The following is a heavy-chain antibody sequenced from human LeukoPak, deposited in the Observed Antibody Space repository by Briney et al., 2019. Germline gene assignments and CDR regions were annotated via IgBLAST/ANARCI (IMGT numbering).Heavy chain of an antibody. J-gene: IGHJ4*02. D-gene: IGHD5-24*01. V-gene: IGHV1-69*13. CDR3: ASTIEMAAINQFDY. CDR1: GGTFRSYA. Sequence: SVKVSCKASGGTFRSYAISWVRQAPGQGLEWMGGIIPIFGTANYAQKFQGRVTILADESTRTAYMELSSLRSEDTAVYYCASTIEMAAINQFDYWGQGTLVTVPS. CDR2: IIPIFGTA.